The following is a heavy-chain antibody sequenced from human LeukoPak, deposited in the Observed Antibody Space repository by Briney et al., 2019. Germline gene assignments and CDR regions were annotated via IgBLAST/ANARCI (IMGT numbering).Heavy chain of an antibody. CDR1: GYTFTSYY. V-gene: IGHV1-46*01. D-gene: IGHD3-10*01. CDR2: INPSGGST. J-gene: IGHJ3*02. CDR3: ARDLRITMVRGVDAFDI. Sequence: ASVKVPCKASGYTFTSYYMHWVRQAPGQGLEWMGIINPSGGSTSYAQKFQGRVTMTRDMSTSTVYMELSSLRSEDTAVYYCARDLRITMVRGVDAFDIWGQGTMVTVSS.